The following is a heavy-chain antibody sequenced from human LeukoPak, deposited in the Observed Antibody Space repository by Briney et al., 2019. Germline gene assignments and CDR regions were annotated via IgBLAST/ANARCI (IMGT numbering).Heavy chain of an antibody. J-gene: IGHJ4*02. CDR1: GGSISSSSYY. Sequence: PSETLSLTCTVSGGSISSSSYYWGWIRQPPGKGLEWIGSICYSGSTYYNPSLKSRVTISVDTSKNQFSLKLSSVTAADTAVYYCARVSKMATITPLFDYWGQGTLVTVSS. V-gene: IGHV4-39*01. CDR3: ARVSKMATITPLFDY. CDR2: ICYSGST. D-gene: IGHD5-24*01.